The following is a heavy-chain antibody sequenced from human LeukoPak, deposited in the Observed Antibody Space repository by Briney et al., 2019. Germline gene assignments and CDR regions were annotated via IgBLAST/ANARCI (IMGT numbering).Heavy chain of an antibody. Sequence: GWTRQPPGKGLEWMGIIYPGDSETRYNPSFQGQVTISADKSISTAYLQWSSLKASDTAIYYCARLSKIDILTGFGYWGQGTLVTVSS. V-gene: IGHV5-51*01. J-gene: IGHJ4*02. D-gene: IGHD3-9*01. CDR3: ARLSKIDILTGFGY. CDR2: IYPGDSET.